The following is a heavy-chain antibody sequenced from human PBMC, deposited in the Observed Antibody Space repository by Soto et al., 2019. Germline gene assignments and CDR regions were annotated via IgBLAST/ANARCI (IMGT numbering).Heavy chain of an antibody. CDR1: GYTFTSYG. J-gene: IGHJ4*02. CDR3: ARVHYYDSSGYPDY. V-gene: IGHV1-18*04. CDR2: ISAYNGNT. Sequence: XSVKVSCKASGYTFTSYGISWVRQSPGQGLEWMGWISAYNGNTNYAQKLQGRVTMTTDTSTSTAYMELRSLRSDDTAVYYCARVHYYDSSGYPDYWGQRTLVTVSS. D-gene: IGHD3-22*01.